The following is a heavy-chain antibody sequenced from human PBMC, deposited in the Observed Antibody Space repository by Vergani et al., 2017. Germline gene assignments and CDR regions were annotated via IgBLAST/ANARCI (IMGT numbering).Heavy chain of an antibody. CDR1: GGSISSGSYY. V-gene: IGHV3-23*01. Sequence: VQLQESGPGLVKPSQTLSLTCTVSGGSISSGSYYWSWIRQPAGKGLEWVSAISGSGGSTYYADSVKGRFTISRDNSKNTLYLQMNSLRAEDTAVYYCAKGEYSYGYWYYFDYWGQGTLVTVSS. D-gene: IGHD5-18*01. CDR2: ISGSGGST. CDR3: AKGEYSYGYWYYFDY. J-gene: IGHJ4*02.